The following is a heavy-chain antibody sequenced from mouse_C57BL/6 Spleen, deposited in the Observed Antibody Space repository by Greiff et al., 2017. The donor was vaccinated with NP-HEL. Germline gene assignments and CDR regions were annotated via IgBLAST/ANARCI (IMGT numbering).Heavy chain of an antibody. J-gene: IGHJ2*01. Sequence: QVHVKQSGAELVKPGASVKLSCQASGYTFTAYTIPWVKQRSGQGLGGIGWFYPGSGSIKNHENFKDKAPLTAAKSSSPVYMELSGLTSAASAVYLCARHAEGYYDYWGQGTTLTVAS. CDR3: ARHAEGYYDY. V-gene: IGHV1-62-2*01. CDR2: FYPGSGSI. D-gene: IGHD3-2*02. CDR1: GYTFTAYT.